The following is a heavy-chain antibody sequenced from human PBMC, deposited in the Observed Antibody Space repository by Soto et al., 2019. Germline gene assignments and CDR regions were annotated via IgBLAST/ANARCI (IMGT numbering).Heavy chain of an antibody. CDR1: GGSISSYY. CDR2: IYYSGST. D-gene: IGHD1-20*01. J-gene: IGHJ6*02. Sequence: QVQLQESGPGLVKPSETLSLTCTVSGGSISSYYWSWIRQPPGKGLEWIGYIYYSGSTNYNPSLKSRVTISVDTSKNQFSLKLSSVTAADTTVYYYASSYTRYYYYGMDVWGQGTTVTVSS. CDR3: ASSYTRYYYYGMDV. V-gene: IGHV4-59*08.